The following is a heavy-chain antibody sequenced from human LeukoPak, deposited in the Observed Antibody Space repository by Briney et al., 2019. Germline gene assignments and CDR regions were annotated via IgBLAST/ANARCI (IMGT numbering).Heavy chain of an antibody. J-gene: IGHJ1*01. CDR3: ARPGVVIANLEYFQH. Sequence: GGSLRLSCAASGFTFSSYAMHWVRQAPGKGLEWVAVISYDGSNKYYADSVKGRFTISRDNSKNTLYLQMNSLRAEDTAVYYCARPGVVIANLEYFQHWGQGTLVTVSS. V-gene: IGHV3-30-3*01. D-gene: IGHD2-21*01. CDR2: ISYDGSNK. CDR1: GFTFSSYA.